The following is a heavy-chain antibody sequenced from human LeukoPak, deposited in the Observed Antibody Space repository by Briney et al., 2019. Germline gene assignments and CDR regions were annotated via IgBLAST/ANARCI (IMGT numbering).Heavy chain of an antibody. CDR1: GGSFSLYF. CDR3: ARDSDSGFQ. V-gene: IGHV4-34*01. CDR2: IDNRGST. J-gene: IGHJ4*02. D-gene: IGHD3-16*01. Sequence: SETLSLTCTVSGGSFSLYFWHWIRQPPGEGLDWIGEIDNRGSTQYKPSLRSRGIISIDTSGNHFSLKLTSVTAADTAVYFCARDSDSGFQWGQGMLVTVSS.